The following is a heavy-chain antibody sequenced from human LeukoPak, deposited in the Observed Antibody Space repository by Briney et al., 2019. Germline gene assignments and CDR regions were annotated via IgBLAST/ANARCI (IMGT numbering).Heavy chain of an antibody. CDR2: ISSSGSTI. CDR1: GFTFSSYE. D-gene: IGHD5-18*01. J-gene: IGHJ4*02. CDR3: ARPSGYSYGLDY. Sequence: GGSLRLSCAASGFTFSSYEMNWVRQAPGKGLEWVSYISSSGSTIYYADSVKGRFTISRDNAKNSLYLQMNSLRAEDTAVYCCARPSGYSYGLDYWGQGTLVTVSS. V-gene: IGHV3-48*03.